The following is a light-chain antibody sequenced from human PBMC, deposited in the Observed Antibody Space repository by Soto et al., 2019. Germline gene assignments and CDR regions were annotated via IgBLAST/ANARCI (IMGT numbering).Light chain of an antibody. CDR2: WAS. V-gene: IGKV4-1*01. J-gene: IGKJ4*01. CDR3: QQSYSPPLT. Sequence: DIVMTQSPDSLAVSLGERATMHCKSSQNVFYCIHKTTYLAWYQHKPGQPPKLLIYWASTRESGVPDRFSGRGSGTDCTLTINSLQAEDVAVYYCQQSYSPPLTFGVGTKVEIK. CDR1: QNVFYCIHKTTY.